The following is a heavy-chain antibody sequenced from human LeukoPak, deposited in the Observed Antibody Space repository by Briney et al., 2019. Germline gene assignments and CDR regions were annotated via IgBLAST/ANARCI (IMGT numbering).Heavy chain of an antibody. CDR3: ARVPRGEYGDYLDY. J-gene: IGHJ4*02. D-gene: IGHD3-10*01. Sequence: SQTLTLICTVSGGSISSGDYYWSWLRQPPGTVLEWHGYIYYSGSTYYNPSLKSRVTISVDTSKNQFYLKLSSVTAADPAVYYCARVPRGEYGDYLDYWGQATLVTVSS. V-gene: IGHV4-30-4*01. CDR2: IYYSGST. CDR1: GGSISSGDYY.